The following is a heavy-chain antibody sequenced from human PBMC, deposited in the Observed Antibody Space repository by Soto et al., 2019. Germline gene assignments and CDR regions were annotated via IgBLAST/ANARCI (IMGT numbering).Heavy chain of an antibody. CDR2: IFHSGNA. CDR3: ARAHAPTLPFDY. V-gene: IGHV4-59*02. CDR1: GGSVRNVD. J-gene: IGHJ4*01. Sequence: XTLSLPCTVSGGSVRNVDWSWIRQPPGKRLEWIGFIFHSGNAKYNPSLKSRFTISIDPSKSQFSLSTDSVTAADKAVYFCARAHAPTLPFDYWGLGTLVTVSS. D-gene: IGHD2-15*01.